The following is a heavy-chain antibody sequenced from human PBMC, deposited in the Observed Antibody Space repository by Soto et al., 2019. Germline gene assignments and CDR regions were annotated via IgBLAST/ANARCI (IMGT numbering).Heavy chain of an antibody. Sequence: ASVKVSCKASGYTFTGYYMHWVRQAPGQGLEWMGWINPNSGGTNYAQKFQGRVTMTRDTSISTAYMELSRLRSDDTAVYYCARDLEYSYGYSDYWGQGTPVTVSS. CDR3: ARDLEYSYGYSDY. J-gene: IGHJ4*02. CDR2: INPNSGGT. V-gene: IGHV1-2*02. D-gene: IGHD5-18*01. CDR1: GYTFTGYY.